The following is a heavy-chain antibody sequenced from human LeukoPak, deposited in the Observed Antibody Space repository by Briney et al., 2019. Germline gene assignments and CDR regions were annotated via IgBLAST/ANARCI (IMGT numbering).Heavy chain of an antibody. CDR3: AKDGDPRGGGWYFDL. Sequence: PGGSLRLSCAASGPTFSSYGMHWVRQAAGKGLEWVAVISYDGSNKYYADSVKGRFTISRDNSKNTLYLQMNSLRAEDTAVYYCAKDGDPRGGGWYFDLWGRGTLVTVSS. J-gene: IGHJ2*01. CDR2: ISYDGSNK. D-gene: IGHD2-21*01. CDR1: GPTFSSYG. V-gene: IGHV3-30*18.